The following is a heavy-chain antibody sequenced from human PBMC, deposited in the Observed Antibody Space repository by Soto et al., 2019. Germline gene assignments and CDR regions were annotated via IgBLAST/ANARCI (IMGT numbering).Heavy chain of an antibody. V-gene: IGHV4-31*03. CDR2: IYYSGST. D-gene: IGHD3-22*01. Sequence: QVQVQESGPGLVKTSQTLSLTCTVSGGSISSGGYYWSWIRQHPGKGLEWIGYIYYSGSTYYNPSLKSRVTISVDTSKNQFSLKLSSVTAADTAVYYCARDRGIYDSSGYYYVDFWGPGTLVTVSS. CDR1: GGSISSGGYY. J-gene: IGHJ4*02. CDR3: ARDRGIYDSSGYYYVDF.